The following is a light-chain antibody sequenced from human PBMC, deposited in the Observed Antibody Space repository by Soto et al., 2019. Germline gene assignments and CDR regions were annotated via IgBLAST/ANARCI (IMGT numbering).Light chain of an antibody. J-gene: IGKJ4*01. Sequence: DFPLTQSPSFLSASVGDRVTITCRASQGIGSYLGWYQQAPGKAPKLLIYGASTLQSGVPSRFSGSGSGTEFTLTIRTLQPEDIATYYCQQLNTYPAFGGGTKVEI. V-gene: IGKV1-9*01. CDR1: QGIGSY. CDR2: GAS. CDR3: QQLNTYPA.